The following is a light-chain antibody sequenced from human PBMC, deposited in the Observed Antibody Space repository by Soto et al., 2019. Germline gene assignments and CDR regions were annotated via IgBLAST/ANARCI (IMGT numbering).Light chain of an antibody. Sequence: EIVLTQSPATLSLSPGERATISCRASQNVANYLDWYQQKPGQDPRLLIYESSNRATGIAARFGGSGSGTDFTLNIRSLETEELAVYDCQQRSNWPQTVGQGTKGEIK. CDR3: QQRSNWPQT. V-gene: IGKV3-11*01. J-gene: IGKJ1*01. CDR1: QNVANY. CDR2: ESS.